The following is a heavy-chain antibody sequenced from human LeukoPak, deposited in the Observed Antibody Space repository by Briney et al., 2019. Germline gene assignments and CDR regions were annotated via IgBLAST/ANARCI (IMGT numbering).Heavy chain of an antibody. CDR1: GGSISNYY. V-gene: IGHV4-4*07. CDR3: ARCRGYYYMDV. J-gene: IGHJ6*03. D-gene: IGHD2-15*01. CDR2: IHTSGNT. Sequence: PSETLSLTCTVSGGSISNYYWSWIRQPAGKGLEWIGRIHTSGNTDYSPSLKSRVTMSVDTSKNQLSLKLSSVTAADTAVYYCARCRGYYYMDVWGKGTTVTVSS.